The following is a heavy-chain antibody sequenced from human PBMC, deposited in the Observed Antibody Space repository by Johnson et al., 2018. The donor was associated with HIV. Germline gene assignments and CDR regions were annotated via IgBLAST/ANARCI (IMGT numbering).Heavy chain of an antibody. Sequence: VQLVESGGGLIQPGGSLRLSCAASGFTVSSNYMSWVRQAPGTGLKWVAIIQSGGGTYHADSVKGRFTISRDNSKNTLYLQMGSLRAEDMAVYYCASPILFDSSGATDAVDIWGQGTKVTVSS. CDR1: GFTVSSNY. J-gene: IGHJ3*02. CDR2: IQSGGGT. D-gene: IGHD3-22*01. CDR3: ASPILFDSSGATDAVDI. V-gene: IGHV3-66*03.